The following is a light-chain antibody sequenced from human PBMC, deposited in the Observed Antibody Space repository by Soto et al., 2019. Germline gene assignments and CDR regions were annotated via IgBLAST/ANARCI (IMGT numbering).Light chain of an antibody. CDR1: QSVSIY. Sequence: DIQLTQSPSFLSASVGDRVTISCRASQSVSIYLAWYQQKPGRAPKLLIYDASNVEAGVPSRFRGSGSGTDFTFTISRLQPEDIATYYCQQYENLPTFGQGTRLEIK. CDR2: DAS. J-gene: IGKJ5*01. V-gene: IGKV1-33*01. CDR3: QQYENLPT.